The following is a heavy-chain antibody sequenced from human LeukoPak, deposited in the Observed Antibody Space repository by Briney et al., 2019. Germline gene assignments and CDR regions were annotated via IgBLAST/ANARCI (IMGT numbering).Heavy chain of an antibody. V-gene: IGHV3-53*01. Sequence: PGGSLKLSCAASGFTVSSNYMSWVRQAPGKGLEWVSVIYSGGTTYYADSVKGRFTISKDNSRNTLYLQMNSLRAEDTAVYYCAKAVASTKYYFDYWGQGTLVTVSS. CDR1: GFTVSSNY. CDR2: IYSGGTT. CDR3: AKAVASTKYYFDY. D-gene: IGHD2-15*01. J-gene: IGHJ4*02.